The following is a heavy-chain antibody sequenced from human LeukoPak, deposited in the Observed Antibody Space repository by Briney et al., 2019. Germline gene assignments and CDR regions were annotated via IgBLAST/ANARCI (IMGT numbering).Heavy chain of an antibody. CDR1: GFTFSSYS. V-gene: IGHV3-21*01. Sequence: GGSLRLSCAASGFTFSSYSMNWVRLAPGKGLEWVSSISSSSSYIYYADSVKGRFTISRDNAKNSLYLQMNSLRAEDTAVYYCARDWYCSGGSCYSFDYWGQGTLVTVSS. CDR2: ISSSSSYI. J-gene: IGHJ4*02. CDR3: ARDWYCSGGSCYSFDY. D-gene: IGHD2-15*01.